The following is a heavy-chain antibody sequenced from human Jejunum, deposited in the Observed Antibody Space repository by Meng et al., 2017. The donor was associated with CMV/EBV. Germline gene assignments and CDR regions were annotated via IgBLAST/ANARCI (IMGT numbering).Heavy chain of an antibody. Sequence: AQFVQSGGEVKKPGASLKVCCKASGYTCTNYGITWVRQAPGQGLEWMGWISAYNGNTNYAQTPQGRVTMTTDTSTSTAYMELRSLRSDDTAVYYCARVEVGITSGDYWGQGTLVTVSS. J-gene: IGHJ4*02. CDR3: ARVEVGITSGDY. CDR2: ISAYNGNT. D-gene: IGHD1-26*01. CDR1: GYTCTNYG. V-gene: IGHV1-18*01.